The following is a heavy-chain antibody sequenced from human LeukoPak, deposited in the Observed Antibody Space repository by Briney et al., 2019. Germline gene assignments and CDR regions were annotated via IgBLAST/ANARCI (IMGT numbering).Heavy chain of an antibody. V-gene: IGHV3-33*06. D-gene: IGHD6-19*01. J-gene: IGHJ6*02. Sequence: PGGSLRLSCIASGFTFSSYGMHWVRQAPGKGLEWVAVIWLDGSNKYYADSVKGRLTISRDNSKSTLYLQMNSLRAEDTAVYYCAKAVAATGHYYFGMDVWGQRTTVTVSS. CDR2: IWLDGSNK. CDR3: AKAVAATGHYYFGMDV. CDR1: GFTFSSYG.